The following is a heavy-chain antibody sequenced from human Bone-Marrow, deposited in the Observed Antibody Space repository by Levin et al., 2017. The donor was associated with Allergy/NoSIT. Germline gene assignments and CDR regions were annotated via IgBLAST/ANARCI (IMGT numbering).Heavy chain of an antibody. CDR1: GFTVSSRY. J-gene: IGHJ4*02. Sequence: HAGGSLRLSCAASGFTVSSRYMAWVRQAPGKGLEWVSLFYSGGRTFYADSVRGRFTISRDSSTNSLYLQMNTLRVEDTAVYYCARRRDTPTGFFDSWGQGTLVTVSS. CDR3: ARRRDTPTGFFDS. CDR2: FYSGGRT. V-gene: IGHV3-53*01.